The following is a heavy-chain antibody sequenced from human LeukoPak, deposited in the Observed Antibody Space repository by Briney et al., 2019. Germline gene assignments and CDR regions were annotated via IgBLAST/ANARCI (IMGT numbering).Heavy chain of an antibody. CDR2: ISSSSSYI. Sequence: PGGSLRLSCAASGFTFSSYSMNWVRQAPGKGLEWVSSISSSSSYIYYADSVKGRFTISRDNAKNSLYLQMNSLRAEDTAVYYCARDAYYYDSSGSYWGQGTLVTVSS. D-gene: IGHD3-22*01. CDR1: GFTFSSYS. CDR3: ARDAYYYDSSGSY. V-gene: IGHV3-21*01. J-gene: IGHJ4*02.